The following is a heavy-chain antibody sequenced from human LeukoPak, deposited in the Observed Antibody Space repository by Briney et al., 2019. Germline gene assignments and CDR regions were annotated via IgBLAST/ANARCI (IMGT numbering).Heavy chain of an antibody. J-gene: IGHJ6*02. V-gene: IGHV1-3*01. CDR3: AASPTIYGMDV. CDR1: GYTFTSYA. CDR2: INAGNGNT. D-gene: IGHD1-14*01. Sequence: ASVKVPCKAFGYTFTSYAMHWVRQAPGQRLEWMGWINAGNGNTKYSQKFQGRVTITRDTSASTAYMELSSLRSEDTAVYYCAASPTIYGMDVWGQGTTVTVSS.